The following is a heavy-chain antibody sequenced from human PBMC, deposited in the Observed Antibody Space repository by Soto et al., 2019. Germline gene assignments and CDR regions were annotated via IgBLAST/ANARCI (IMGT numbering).Heavy chain of an antibody. CDR3: ARDHDYVWGSHRNRLGL. V-gene: IGHV4-34*01. Sequence: PSETLSLTCAVYRGALSGYSWNWIRQPPGKGLEWIGEINYSEDTNPTYNPSLKSRVTISADRTNNQLFLRLTSVTAADTAIYYCARDHDYVWGSHRNRLGLWAQGTPVTVSS. CDR2: INYSEDT. D-gene: IGHD3-16*01. CDR1: RGALSGYS. J-gene: IGHJ5*02.